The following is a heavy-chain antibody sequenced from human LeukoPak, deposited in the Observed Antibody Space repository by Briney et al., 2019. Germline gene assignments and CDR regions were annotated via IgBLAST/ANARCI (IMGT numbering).Heavy chain of an antibody. J-gene: IGHJ5*02. CDR2: IYYSGST. D-gene: IGHD6-19*01. CDR3: ARDYSSQQWPWVGDNWFDP. Sequence: SETLSLTCTVSGGSISSYYWSWIRQPPGKGLEWIGYIYYSGSTNYNPSLKSRVTISVDTSKNQFSLKLSSVTAADTAVYHCARDYSSQQWPWVGDNWFDPWGQGTLVTVSS. V-gene: IGHV4-59*01. CDR1: GGSISSYY.